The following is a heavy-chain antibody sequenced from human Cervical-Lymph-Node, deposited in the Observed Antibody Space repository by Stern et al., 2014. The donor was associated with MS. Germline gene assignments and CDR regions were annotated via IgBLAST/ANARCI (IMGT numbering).Heavy chain of an antibody. V-gene: IGHV1-69*01. CDR1: GGTFSRHE. D-gene: IGHD4-17*01. J-gene: IGHJ6*02. Sequence: VPLVESGAAVKKPGSSVKVSCKASGGTFSRHEINWVRQAPGQGLEWMAGIIPILATPNYAQRFRDRVTITREHATSTVDMELGSMRSDDTAVYYCATPATVTVGMMDVWGQGTTVTGSS. CDR2: IIPILATP. CDR3: ATPATVTVGMMDV.